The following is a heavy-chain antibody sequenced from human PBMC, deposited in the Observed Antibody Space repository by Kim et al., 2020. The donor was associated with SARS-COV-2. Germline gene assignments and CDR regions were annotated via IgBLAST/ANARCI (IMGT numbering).Heavy chain of an antibody. V-gene: IGHV3-30*01. D-gene: IGHD2-21*02. J-gene: IGHJ3*02. Sequence: YADSVKGRFTISRDSSKNTLFLQMNTLRAEDTAVYYCAREIPVTATGAFDIWGQGTMVTVSS. CDR3: AREIPVTATGAFDI.